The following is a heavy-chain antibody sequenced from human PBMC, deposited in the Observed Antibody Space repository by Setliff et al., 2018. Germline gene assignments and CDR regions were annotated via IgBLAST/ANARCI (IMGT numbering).Heavy chain of an antibody. V-gene: IGHV4-4*08. CDR3: AGRDYSGGDS. D-gene: IGHD4-4*01. J-gene: IGHJ5*01. Sequence: PSETLSLTCTVSGGSISSYYWSWIRQPPGKGLEWIGRIYNSGTTNYNPSLKSRVTISADTSNNSFSLNRFSVTAADTAVYYCAGRDYSGGDSWGHGTLVTVSS. CDR1: GGSISSYY. CDR2: IYNSGTT.